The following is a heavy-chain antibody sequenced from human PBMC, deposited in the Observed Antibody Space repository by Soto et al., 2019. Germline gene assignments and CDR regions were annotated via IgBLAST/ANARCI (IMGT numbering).Heavy chain of an antibody. J-gene: IGHJ5*02. CDR3: AIEDNFWRNGPCVGS. CDR1: GFTFSSYS. D-gene: IGHD1-26*01. V-gene: IGHV3-23*01. CDR2: ISVSGDRT. Sequence: VQLLESGGGLVQPGGSLILYCAASGFTFSSYSMSWFLQAPGKGLGRVSAISVSGDRTYYADSVKGRFTIARDNSINTMYVQMSGLRAADTAAYYCAIEDNFWRNGPCVGSWGQGALVTVSS.